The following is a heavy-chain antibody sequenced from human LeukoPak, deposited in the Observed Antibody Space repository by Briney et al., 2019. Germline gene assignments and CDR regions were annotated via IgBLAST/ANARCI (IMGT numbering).Heavy chain of an antibody. J-gene: IGHJ4*02. D-gene: IGHD3-22*01. Sequence: SETLSLTCTVSGGSISSYYWSWIRQPPGKGLEWIRYIYYSGSTNYNPSLKSRVTISVDTSKNQFSLKLSSVTAADTAVYYCARHAYYDSSVLFDYWGQGTLVTVSS. V-gene: IGHV4-59*08. CDR3: ARHAYYDSSVLFDY. CDR1: GGSISSYY. CDR2: IYYSGST.